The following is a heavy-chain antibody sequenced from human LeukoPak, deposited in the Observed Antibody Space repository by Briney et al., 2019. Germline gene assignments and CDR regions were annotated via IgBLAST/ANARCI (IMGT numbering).Heavy chain of an antibody. CDR1: GFTFSGYW. CDR3: AREEDYYYYMDV. CDR2: INSDGSST. V-gene: IGHV3-74*01. Sequence: GGSLRLSCAASGFTFSGYWIHWVRQVPGKGLVWVSRINSDGSSTSYADSVKGRFTISRDNAKNSLYLQMNSLRAEDTAVYYCAREEDYYYYMDVWGKGTTVTVSS. J-gene: IGHJ6*03.